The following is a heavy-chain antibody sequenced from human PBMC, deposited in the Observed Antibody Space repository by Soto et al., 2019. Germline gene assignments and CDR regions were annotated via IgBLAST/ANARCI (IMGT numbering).Heavy chain of an antibody. D-gene: IGHD6-19*01. CDR1: GFTFSSYS. Sequence: EVQLVESGGGLVKPGGSLRLSCAASGFTFSSYSMNWVRQAPGKGLEWVSSISSSSSYIYYADSVKGRVTITRDNAMNSLYLQMNSLRAEDTAVYYCARDVSVAEYFQQWGQGTLVTVSS. CDR3: ARDVSVAEYFQQ. CDR2: ISSSSSYI. V-gene: IGHV3-21*01. J-gene: IGHJ1*01.